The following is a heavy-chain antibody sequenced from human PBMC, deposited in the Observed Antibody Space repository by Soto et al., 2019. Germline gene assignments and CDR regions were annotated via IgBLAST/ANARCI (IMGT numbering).Heavy chain of an antibody. J-gene: IGHJ4*02. CDR3: ARERYLGYGSQPFDY. V-gene: IGHV3-30*04. D-gene: IGHD5-12*01. Sequence: QVQLVESGGGVVQPGRSLRLSCAVSGFTFGSSPMYWVRQAPVKGLEWVAVISYDGNNKYYADSVKGRFTISRDNSKNTLYLQMNSLRAEDTAVYYCARERYLGYGSQPFDYWGQGTLVTVSS. CDR1: GFTFGSSP. CDR2: ISYDGNNK.